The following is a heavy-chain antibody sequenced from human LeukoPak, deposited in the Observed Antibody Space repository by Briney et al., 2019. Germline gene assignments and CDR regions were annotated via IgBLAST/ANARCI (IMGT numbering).Heavy chain of an antibody. CDR3: ARDSGTTGEVKFDP. D-gene: IGHD3-10*01. CDR2: ISSSSSTI. CDR1: GFTFSSYS. Sequence: GGSLRLSCAASGFTFSSYSMNWVRQAPGKGLEWVSYISSSSSTIYYADSVKGRFTISRDNAKNSLYLQMNSLRAEDTAVYHCARDSGTTGEVKFDPWGQGTLVTVSS. J-gene: IGHJ5*02. V-gene: IGHV3-48*01.